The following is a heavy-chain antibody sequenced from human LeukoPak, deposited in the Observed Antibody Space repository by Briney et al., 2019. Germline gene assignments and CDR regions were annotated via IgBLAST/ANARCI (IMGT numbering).Heavy chain of an antibody. J-gene: IGHJ4*02. Sequence: PSETLSLTCTVSGGSIRSSYWSWIRQPPGKGLEWIGHIHYSGSTNYNPSLKSRVTVSVDTSKNQFSLKLSSVTAADTAVYYCARDRANDDYGDFDYWGQGTLVTVSS. CDR2: IHYSGST. CDR3: ARDRANDDYGDFDY. CDR1: GGSIRSSY. D-gene: IGHD4-17*01. V-gene: IGHV4-59*01.